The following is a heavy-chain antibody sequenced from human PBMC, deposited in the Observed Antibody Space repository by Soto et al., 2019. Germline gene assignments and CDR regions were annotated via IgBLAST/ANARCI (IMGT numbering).Heavy chain of an antibody. D-gene: IGHD3-16*01. CDR1: GFTFSSYG. Sequence: QVQLVESGGGVVQPGRSLRLSCAASGFTFSSYGMHWVRQAPGKGLEWVAVISYDGSNKYYADSVKGRFTISRDNSKNTLYLRMNSLRAEDTAVYYCAKHSGGSSALGYWGQGTLVTVSS. V-gene: IGHV3-30*18. CDR2: ISYDGSNK. J-gene: IGHJ4*02. CDR3: AKHSGGSSALGY.